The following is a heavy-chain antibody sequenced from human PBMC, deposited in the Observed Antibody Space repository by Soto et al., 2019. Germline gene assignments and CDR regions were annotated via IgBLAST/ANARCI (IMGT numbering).Heavy chain of an antibody. Sequence: ASVKVSCKASGYTFTSYGISWVRQAPGQGLEWMGWISAYNGNTNYAQKLQGRVTVTTDTSTSTAYMELRSLRSDDTAVYYCARGRTPTVTTSGRAFDIWGQGTMVTVSS. CDR3: ARGRTPTVTTSGRAFDI. V-gene: IGHV1-18*01. D-gene: IGHD4-17*01. CDR2: ISAYNGNT. CDR1: GYTFTSYG. J-gene: IGHJ3*02.